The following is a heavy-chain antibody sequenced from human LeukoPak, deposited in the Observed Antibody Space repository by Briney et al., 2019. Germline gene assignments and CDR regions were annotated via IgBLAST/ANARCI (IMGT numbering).Heavy chain of an antibody. D-gene: IGHD6-13*01. J-gene: IGHJ4*02. CDR1: GFTFSSYA. V-gene: IGHV3-64*01. CDR3: AKRGIAAAASFDY. CDR2: ISSNGGST. Sequence: GGSLRLSCAASGFTFSSYAMHWVRQAPGKGLEYVSVISSNGGSTYYTNSVKGRFTISRDNSKNTLYLQMGSLRAEDTAVYYCAKRGIAAAASFDYWGQGTLVTVSS.